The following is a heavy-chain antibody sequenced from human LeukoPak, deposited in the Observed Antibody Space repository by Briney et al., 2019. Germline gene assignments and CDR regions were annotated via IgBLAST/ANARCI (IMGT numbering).Heavy chain of an antibody. D-gene: IGHD2-21*02. Sequence: SETLSLTCTVSGGSISSYYWSWIRQPPGKGLEWIGYTYYSGSTNYNPSLKSRVTISVDTSKNQFSLKLSSVAAADTAVYYCVIFTDYYFDYWGQGTLVTVSS. CDR1: GGSISSYY. CDR3: VIFTDYYFDY. CDR2: TYYSGST. J-gene: IGHJ4*02. V-gene: IGHV4-59*01.